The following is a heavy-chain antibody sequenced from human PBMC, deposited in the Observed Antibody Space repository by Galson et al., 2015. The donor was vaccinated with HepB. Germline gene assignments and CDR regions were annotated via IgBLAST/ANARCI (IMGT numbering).Heavy chain of an antibody. CDR3: AKSSRVAVAVTVYGMDV. CDR1: GFTFSSYG. V-gene: IGHV3-30*18. D-gene: IGHD6-19*01. CDR2: ISYDGSNK. J-gene: IGHJ6*02. Sequence: SLRLSCAASGFTFSSYGMHWVRQAPGKGLEWVAVISYDGSNKYYADSVKGRFTISRDNSKNTLYLQMNSLRAEDTAVYYCAKSSRVAVAVTVYGMDVWGQGTTFTVSS.